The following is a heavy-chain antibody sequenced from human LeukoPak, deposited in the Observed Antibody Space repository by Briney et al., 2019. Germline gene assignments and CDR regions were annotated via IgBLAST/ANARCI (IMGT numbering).Heavy chain of an antibody. CDR1: GFTFSSYG. J-gene: IGHJ4*02. D-gene: IGHD1-26*01. Sequence: GGSLRLSCAASGFTFSSYGMHWVRQAPGKGLEWVAVISYDGSNKYYADSVKGRFTISRDNSKNTLYLQMSSLRAEDTAVYYCAKDHEGAYDYWGQGTLVTVSS. V-gene: IGHV3-30*18. CDR3: AKDHEGAYDY. CDR2: ISYDGSNK.